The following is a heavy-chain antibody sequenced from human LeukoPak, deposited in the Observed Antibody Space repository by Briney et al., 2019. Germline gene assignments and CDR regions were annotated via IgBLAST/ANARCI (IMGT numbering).Heavy chain of an antibody. J-gene: IGHJ3*02. V-gene: IGHV4-39*07. CDR2: IYYSGST. D-gene: IGHD2-15*01. Sequence: PSETLSLTCTVSGGSISSSSYYWGWIRQPPGKGLEWIGSIYYSGSTYYNPSLKSRVTISVDTSKNQFSLKLSSVTAADTAVYYCARDSDVAVASRQAFDIWGQGTMVTVSS. CDR3: ARDSDVAVASRQAFDI. CDR1: GGSISSSSYY.